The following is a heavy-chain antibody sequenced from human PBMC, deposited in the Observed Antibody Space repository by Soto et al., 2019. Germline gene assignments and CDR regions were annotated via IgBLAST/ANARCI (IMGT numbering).Heavy chain of an antibody. D-gene: IGHD3-10*01. CDR3: AKDGGFGENPEDYYYYYMDV. Sequence: GGSLRLSCAASGFTFDDYAMHWVRQAPGKGLEWVSGISWNSGSIGYADSVKGRFTISRDNAKNSLYLQMNSLRAEDTALYYCAKDGGFGENPEDYYYYYMDVWGKGTTVTVSS. CDR2: ISWNSGSI. V-gene: IGHV3-9*01. J-gene: IGHJ6*03. CDR1: GFTFDDYA.